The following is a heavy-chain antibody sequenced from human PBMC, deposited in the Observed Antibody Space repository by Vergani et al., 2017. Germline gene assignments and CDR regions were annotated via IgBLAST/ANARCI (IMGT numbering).Heavy chain of an antibody. J-gene: IGHJ3*01. CDR3: VHRLGYFDWDGAFDV. CDR1: GFNFRDAW. Sequence: EVHLVESGGGWVKPGGSLTVSCVTSGFNFRDAWFNWVRQAPGKGLEWVGRMKSTTEGGTTDYAPPVKGRFTISRDDSKNTLYLQMNTLKTEDTATYYCVHRLGYFDWDGAFDVWGPGTMVTVSS. D-gene: IGHD3-9*01. CDR2: MKSTTEGGTT. V-gene: IGHV3-15*07.